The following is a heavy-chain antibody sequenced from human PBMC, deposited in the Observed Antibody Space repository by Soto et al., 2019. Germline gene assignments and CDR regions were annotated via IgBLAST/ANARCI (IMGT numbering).Heavy chain of an antibody. CDR1: GGTFSSYA. CDR3: ARSRELKQWLVPYYGMDV. CDR2: IIPIFGTA. Sequence: GASVKVSCKASGGTFSSYAISWVRQAPGQGLEWMGGIIPIFGTANYAQKFQGRVTITADKSTSTAYMELSSLRSEDTAVYYCARSRELKQWLVPYYGMDVWGQGTTVTVSS. D-gene: IGHD6-19*01. J-gene: IGHJ6*02. V-gene: IGHV1-69*06.